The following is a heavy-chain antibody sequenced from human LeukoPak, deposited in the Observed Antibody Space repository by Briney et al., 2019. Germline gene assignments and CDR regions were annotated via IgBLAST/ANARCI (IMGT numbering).Heavy chain of an antibody. Sequence: SETLSLTCTVSGASISSGRNYWGWIRQSPGKGLEWIASIYSSGNTYYNPSLQSRVSVSVDTSKNQFSLKLSSVTAADTAVYYCARSWGLSDAFDIWGQGTTVTVSS. D-gene: IGHD3-16*01. V-gene: IGHV4-39*01. CDR1: GASISSGRNY. CDR2: IYSSGNT. J-gene: IGHJ3*02. CDR3: ARSWGLSDAFDI.